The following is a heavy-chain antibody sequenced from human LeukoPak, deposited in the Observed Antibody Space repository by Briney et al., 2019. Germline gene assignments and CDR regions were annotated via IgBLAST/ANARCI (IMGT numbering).Heavy chain of an antibody. CDR3: AELGITMIGGV. CDR1: GFTLSSYE. D-gene: IGHD3-10*02. Sequence: HPGGSLRLSCAASGFTLSSYEMNWVRQAPGKGLEWVSYISSSGSTIYYADSVKGRFTISRDNAKNSLYLQMNSLRAEDTAVYYCAELGITMIGGVWGKGTTVTISS. CDR2: ISSSGSTI. V-gene: IGHV3-48*03. J-gene: IGHJ6*04.